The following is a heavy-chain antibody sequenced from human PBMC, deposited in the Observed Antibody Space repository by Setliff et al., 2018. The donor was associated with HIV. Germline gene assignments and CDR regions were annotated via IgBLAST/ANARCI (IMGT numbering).Heavy chain of an antibody. J-gene: IGHJ4*02. CDR1: GGSFTTYY. V-gene: IGHV4-30-4*08. CDR3: ARDRGGGYNNLDY. CDR2: IYYSGST. Sequence: SETLSLTCAVYGGSFTTYYWSWIRQPPGKGLEWIGYIYYSGSTYYNPSLKSRVTISVDTSKNQFSLKVSSVTAADTAVYYCARDRGGGYNNLDYWGQGTLVTVSS. D-gene: IGHD5-12*01.